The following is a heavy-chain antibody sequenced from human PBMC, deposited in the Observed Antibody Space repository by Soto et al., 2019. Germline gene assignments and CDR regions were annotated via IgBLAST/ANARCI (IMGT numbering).Heavy chain of an antibody. CDR3: ARAPDGGDYGDYALDY. J-gene: IGHJ4*02. Sequence: QVQLQESGPGLVKPSQTLSLTCTVSGGSISSGDYYWSWIRQPPGKGLEWIGYIYYSGSTYYNPSLKSRVTISVDTSKTQFSLKLSSVTAADTAVYYCARAPDGGDYGDYALDYWGQGTLVTVSS. CDR2: IYYSGST. V-gene: IGHV4-30-4*01. CDR1: GGSISSGDYY. D-gene: IGHD4-17*01.